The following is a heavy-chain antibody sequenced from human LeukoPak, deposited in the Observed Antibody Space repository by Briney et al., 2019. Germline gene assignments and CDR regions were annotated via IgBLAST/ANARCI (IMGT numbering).Heavy chain of an antibody. J-gene: IGHJ4*02. CDR1: GGSISSSSYY. D-gene: IGHD3-10*01. Sequence: SETLSLTCTVSGGSISSSSYYWGWIRQPPGKGLEWIGSIYYSGSTYYNPSLKSRVTVSVDTSKNQFSLKLSSVTAADTAVYYCASTGEGDSNFDYWGQGTLVTVSS. V-gene: IGHV4-39*01. CDR3: ASTGEGDSNFDY. CDR2: IYYSGST.